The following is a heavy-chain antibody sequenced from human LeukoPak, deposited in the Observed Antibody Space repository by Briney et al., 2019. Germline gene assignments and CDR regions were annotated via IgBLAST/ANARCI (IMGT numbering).Heavy chain of an antibody. CDR2: ISSSSTI. CDR3: ARARIAAAGHNWFDP. V-gene: IGHV3-48*01. CDR1: GFTFSSYS. D-gene: IGHD6-13*01. Sequence: PGGSLRLSCAASGFTFSSYSMNWVRQAPGKGLEWVSYISSSSTIYYADSVKGRFTISRDNAKNSLYLQMNSLRAEDTAVYYCARARIAAAGHNWFDPWGQGTLVTVSS. J-gene: IGHJ5*02.